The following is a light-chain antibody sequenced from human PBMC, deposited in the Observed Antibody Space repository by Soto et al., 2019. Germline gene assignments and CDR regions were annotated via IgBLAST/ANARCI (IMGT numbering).Light chain of an antibody. Sequence: EIVLTQSPATLSLSPGERATLSCRASQSVSSYLAWYQQKPGQAPRLRIYDASNRATGIPARFCGSGSGTDFTLTISSLEPEDFAVYYCQQRSNWPITFGQGTRLEIK. CDR1: QSVSSY. CDR3: QQRSNWPIT. J-gene: IGKJ5*01. CDR2: DAS. V-gene: IGKV3-11*01.